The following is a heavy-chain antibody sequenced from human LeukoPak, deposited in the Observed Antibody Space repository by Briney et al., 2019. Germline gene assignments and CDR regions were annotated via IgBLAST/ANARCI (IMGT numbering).Heavy chain of an antibody. D-gene: IGHD5-18*01. CDR2: ISGSGGST. J-gene: IGHJ4*02. Sequence: PGGSLRLSCAASGFTFSSYAMSWVRQAPGKGLEWVSAISGSGGSTYYADSVKGRFTISRDNSRNTLYLQMNSLRAEDTAVYYCAKGAWIQLWSYYSDYWGQGTLVTVSS. V-gene: IGHV3-23*01. CDR1: GFTFSSYA. CDR3: AKGAWIQLWSYYSDY.